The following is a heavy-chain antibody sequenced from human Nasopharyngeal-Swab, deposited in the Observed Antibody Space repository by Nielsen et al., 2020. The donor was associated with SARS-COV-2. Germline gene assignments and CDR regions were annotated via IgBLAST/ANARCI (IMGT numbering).Heavy chain of an antibody. J-gene: IGHJ6*02. V-gene: IGHV3-21*06. CDR3: AREGGRFSSTWYYYSYGMDV. D-gene: IGHD6-13*01. Sequence: VRQAPGKRLEWVASISGSNNYTYYADPVKGRFTISRDNAKNSLFLQVNSLRAEDTAVYYCAREGGRFSSTWYYYSYGMDVWGQGTTVTVSS. CDR2: ISGSNNYT.